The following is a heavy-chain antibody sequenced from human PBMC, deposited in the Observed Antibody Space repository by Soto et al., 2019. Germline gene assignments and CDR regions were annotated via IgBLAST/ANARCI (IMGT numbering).Heavy chain of an antibody. CDR2: ISSTTNYI. Sequence: GGSLRLSCAASGFTFTGYSMNWVRQAPGKGLEWVSSISSTTNYIYYADSMKGRFTVSRDNAKNSVYLDMNSLSAEDTAVYYCARESEDLTSNFDYWGQGTLVTVSS. CDR3: ARESEDLTSNFDY. V-gene: IGHV3-21*01. J-gene: IGHJ4*02. CDR1: GFTFTGYS.